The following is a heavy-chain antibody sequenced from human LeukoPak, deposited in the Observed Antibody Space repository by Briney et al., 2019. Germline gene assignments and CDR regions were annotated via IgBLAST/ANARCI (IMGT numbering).Heavy chain of an antibody. CDR1: GPSFSVYY. Sequence: LSLIYAVDGPSFSVYYWSCIRQPPGKGLEWVSVGAHDGRDKYYVDSVKGRFTISRDNSKNTLFLQMNSLRAEDTAVYYCAKDLSTAAADYYLDYWGQGTLVTVSS. V-gene: IGHV3-30*18. D-gene: IGHD6-13*01. CDR3: AKDLSTAAADYYLDY. J-gene: IGHJ4*02. CDR2: GAHDGRDK.